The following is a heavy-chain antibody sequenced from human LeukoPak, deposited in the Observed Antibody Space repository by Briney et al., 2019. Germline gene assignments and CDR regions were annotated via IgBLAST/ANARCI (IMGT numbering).Heavy chain of an antibody. CDR2: INPKSGGR. V-gene: IGHV1-2*02. D-gene: IGHD3/OR15-3a*01. CDR1: GYTFTGYY. CDR3: VREDWNY. J-gene: IGHJ4*02. Sequence: ASVKVSCKASGYTFTGYYMHWVRQAPGQGLERMGWINPKSGGRNYSQKFQGRVTMTRDTSISTAYMELSRPRSDDTAVYYCVREDWNYWGQGTLVTVSS.